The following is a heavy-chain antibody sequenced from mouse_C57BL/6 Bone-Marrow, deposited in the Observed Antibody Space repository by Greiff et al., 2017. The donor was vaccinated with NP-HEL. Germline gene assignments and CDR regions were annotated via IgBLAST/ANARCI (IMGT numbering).Heavy chain of an antibody. CDR2: IDPSDSYT. J-gene: IGHJ2*01. D-gene: IGHD1-1*01. V-gene: IGHV1-59*01. CDR1: GYTFTSYW. CDR3: ARGDYYGSSYN. Sequence: QVQLQQSGAELVRPGTSVKLSCKASGYTFTSYWMHWVKQRPGQGLEWIGVIDPSDSYTNYNQKFKGKATLTVDTSSSTAYMQLSSLTSEDSAVYYCARGDYYGSSYNWGQGTTLTVSS.